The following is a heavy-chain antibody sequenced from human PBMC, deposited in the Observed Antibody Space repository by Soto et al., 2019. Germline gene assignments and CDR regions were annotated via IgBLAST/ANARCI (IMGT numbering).Heavy chain of an antibody. D-gene: IGHD3-10*01. J-gene: IGHJ4*02. Sequence: SETLSLTCTVSGASIISGRHSWGWIRQPPGKGLDWIGTVGYGGITYYNPSLRSRISISLDTSKNHLSLRLTSVTAADTAIYFCVRDLNGSGDYWGQGTLVTVSS. CDR3: VRDLNGSGDY. CDR2: VGYGGIT. V-gene: IGHV4-39*02. CDR1: GASIISGRHS.